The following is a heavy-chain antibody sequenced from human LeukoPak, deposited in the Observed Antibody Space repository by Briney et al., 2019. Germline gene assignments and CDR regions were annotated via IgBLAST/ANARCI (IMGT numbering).Heavy chain of an antibody. V-gene: IGHV4-30-4*01. CDR2: IYYTGTT. CDR1: GGSISSGVFY. Sequence: PSETLSLTCTASGGSISSGVFYWTWLPQSPGKGLEWIGYIYYTGTTYYNPSLKGRLTISVDTSKNQFSVNLSSVTAADTAVYYCARRKSGWFDPWGQGTLVTVSS. CDR3: ARRKSGWFDP. J-gene: IGHJ5*02.